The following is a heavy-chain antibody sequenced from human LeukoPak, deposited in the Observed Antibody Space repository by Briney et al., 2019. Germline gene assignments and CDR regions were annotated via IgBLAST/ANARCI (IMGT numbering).Heavy chain of an antibody. D-gene: IGHD3-10*01. CDR2: INPSGGST. J-gene: IGHJ6*04. CDR3: AREMRFGELYYYYYGMDV. CDR1: GYTFTSYY. V-gene: IGHV1-46*01. Sequence: ASVKVSCKASGYTFTSYYMHWVRQAPGQGLEWMGIINPSGGSTSYAQKFQGRVTMTRDTSTSTVYMELSSLRSEDTAVYYCAREMRFGELYYYYYGMDVWGKGTTVTVSS.